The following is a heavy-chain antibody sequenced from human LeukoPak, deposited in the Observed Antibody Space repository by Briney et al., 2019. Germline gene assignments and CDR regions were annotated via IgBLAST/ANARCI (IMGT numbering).Heavy chain of an antibody. V-gene: IGHV4-39*07. CDR1: GGSISSSSYY. CDR2: IYYSGST. J-gene: IGHJ4*02. Sequence: SETLCLTCTVSGGSISSSSYYWGWIRQPPGKGLEWIGSIYYSGSTYYNPSLKSRVTISVDTSKNQFSLKLSSVTAADTAVYYCARRGGVLQYFDWLKGPFDSWGQGTLVTVSS. D-gene: IGHD3-9*01. CDR3: ARRGGVLQYFDWLKGPFDS.